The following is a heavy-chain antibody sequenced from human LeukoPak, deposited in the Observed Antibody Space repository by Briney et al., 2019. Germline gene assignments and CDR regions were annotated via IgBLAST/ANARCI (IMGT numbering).Heavy chain of an antibody. CDR3: TTSLSSGYYIDY. CDR1: GFTFSSYG. V-gene: IGHV3-30*03. CDR2: ISFDASNK. Sequence: GGSLRLSCAASGFTFSSYGMHWVRQAPGKGLEWVAVISFDASNKYYADSVKGRFTISRDNSKNTLYLQMNSLKTEDTAVYYCTTSLSSGYYIDYWGQGTLVTVSS. D-gene: IGHD3-22*01. J-gene: IGHJ4*02.